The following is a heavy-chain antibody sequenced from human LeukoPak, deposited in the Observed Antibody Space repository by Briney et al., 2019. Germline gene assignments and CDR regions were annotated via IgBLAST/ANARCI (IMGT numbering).Heavy chain of an antibody. D-gene: IGHD3-3*01. CDR3: ARSRYYDFWSGYLDY. CDR1: GGSFRGYY. Sequence: SETLSLTCAVYGGSFRGYYWSWIRQPPGKGLEWIGEINHSGSTNYNPSLKSRVTISVDTSKNQFSLKLSSVTAADTAVYYCARSRYYDFWSGYLDYWGQGTLVTVSS. V-gene: IGHV4-34*01. CDR2: INHSGST. J-gene: IGHJ4*02.